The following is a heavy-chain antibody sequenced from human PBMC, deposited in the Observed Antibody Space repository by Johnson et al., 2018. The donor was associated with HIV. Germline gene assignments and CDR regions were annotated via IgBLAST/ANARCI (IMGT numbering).Heavy chain of an antibody. V-gene: IGHV3-7*01. J-gene: IGHJ3*02. CDR2: INHDVSAI. Sequence: VQLVESGGDLVQPGGSLRLSCIGSGFTFSHNWMSWVRQAPGKGPEWVANINHDVSAIHYVDSVKGRFTISRDNAKRSLFLQMNSLRVEDTAVYFCGSLGDGLQKGAFEIWGHGTMVTVSS. CDR1: GFTFSHNW. D-gene: IGHD3-16*01. CDR3: GSLGDGLQKGAFEI.